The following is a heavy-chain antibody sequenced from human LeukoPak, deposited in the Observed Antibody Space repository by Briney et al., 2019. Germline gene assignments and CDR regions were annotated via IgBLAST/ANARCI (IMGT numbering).Heavy chain of an antibody. Sequence: TGGSLRLSCAASGFTVSSNYMSWVRQAPGKGLEWVSVIYSGGSTYYADSVKGRFTISRDNSKNTLYLQMNSLRAEDTAVYYCASLIIAVAGSDYWGQGTLVTVSS. J-gene: IGHJ4*02. D-gene: IGHD6-19*01. CDR1: GFTVSSNY. CDR3: ASLIIAVAGSDY. V-gene: IGHV3-66*01. CDR2: IYSGGST.